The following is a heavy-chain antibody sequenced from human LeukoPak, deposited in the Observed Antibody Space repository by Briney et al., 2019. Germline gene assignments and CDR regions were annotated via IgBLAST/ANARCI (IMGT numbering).Heavy chain of an antibody. D-gene: IGHD3-22*01. V-gene: IGHV3-23*01. Sequence: PGGSLRLSCAASGFTFSSYAMSWVRQAPGEGLEWVSAISGSGGSTYYADSVKGRFTISRDNSKNTLYLQMNSLRAEDTAVYYCAKVRGYDSSGYDYWGQGTLVTVSS. CDR1: GFTFSSYA. J-gene: IGHJ4*02. CDR3: AKVRGYDSSGYDY. CDR2: ISGSGGST.